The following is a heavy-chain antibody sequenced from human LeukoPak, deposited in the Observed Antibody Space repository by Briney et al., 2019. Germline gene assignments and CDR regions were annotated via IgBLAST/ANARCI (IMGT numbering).Heavy chain of an antibody. CDR2: ISSSSSTI. Sequence: GGSLRLSCAASGFTFSSYSMNWVRQAPGKGLEWVSYISSSSSTIYYADSVKGRFTISRDNAKNSLYLQMNSLRAEDTAVYYCARDLEAAAGTFDYWGQGTLVTVSS. D-gene: IGHD6-13*01. CDR3: ARDLEAAAGTFDY. V-gene: IGHV3-48*01. J-gene: IGHJ4*02. CDR1: GFTFSSYS.